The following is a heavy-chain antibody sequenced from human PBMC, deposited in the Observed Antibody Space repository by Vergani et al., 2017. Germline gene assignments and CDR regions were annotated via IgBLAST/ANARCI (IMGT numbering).Heavy chain of an antibody. CDR2: IDPSDSYT. D-gene: IGHD6-19*01. J-gene: IGHJ6*02. Sequence: EVQLVQSGAEVKKPGESLRISCKGSGYSFTSYWISWVRQMPGKGLEWMGRIDPSDSYTNYSPSFQGHVTISADKSISTAYLQWSSLKASDTAMYYCARHVCVSGKWWGAYIYYGIDVWGQGTTVTVSS. CDR1: GYSFTSYW. V-gene: IGHV5-10-1*01. CDR3: ARHVCVSGKWWGAYIYYGIDV.